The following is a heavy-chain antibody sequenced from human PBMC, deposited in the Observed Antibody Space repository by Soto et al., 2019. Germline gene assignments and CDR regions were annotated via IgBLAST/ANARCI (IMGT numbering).Heavy chain of an antibody. D-gene: IGHD3-22*01. V-gene: IGHV3-23*01. CDR3: AKAKYYYDSSGYYYFDY. CDR2: ISGSGGST. Sequence: EVQLLESGGGLVQPGGSLRLSCAASGFTFSSYAMSWVRQAPGKGLEWVSAISGSGGSTYYADSVEGRFTISRDNSKNTLYLQMNSLRAEDTAVYYCAKAKYYYDSSGYYYFDYWGQGTLVTVSS. CDR1: GFTFSSYA. J-gene: IGHJ4*02.